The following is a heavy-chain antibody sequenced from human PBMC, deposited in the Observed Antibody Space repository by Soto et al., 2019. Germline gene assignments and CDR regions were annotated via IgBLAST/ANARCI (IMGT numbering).Heavy chain of an antibody. D-gene: IGHD2-15*01. CDR1: GGTFSSYA. J-gene: IGHJ6*02. CDR3: ASDIVVVVAAGEYYYYGMDV. V-gene: IGHV1-69*12. Sequence: QVQLVQSGAEVKKPGSSVKVSCKASGGTFSSYAISWVRQAPGQGLAWMGGIIPIFGTANYAQKFQGRVTITADESTSTAYMELSSLRSEDTAVYYCASDIVVVVAAGEYYYYGMDVWGQGTTVTVSS. CDR2: IIPIFGTA.